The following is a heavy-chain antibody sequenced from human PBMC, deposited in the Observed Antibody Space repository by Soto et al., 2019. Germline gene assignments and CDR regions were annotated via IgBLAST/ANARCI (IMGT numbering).Heavy chain of an antibody. V-gene: IGHV5-10-1*01. D-gene: IGHD2-2*01. CDR1: GYSFTSYW. CDR3: ASDIVVVPAAKAYYYYGMDV. Sequence: RTISCKGSGYSFTSYWISWVRQMPGKGLEWMGRIDPSDSYTNYSPSFQGHVTISADKSISTAYLQWSSLKASDTAMYYCASDIVVVPAAKAYYYYGMDVWGQGTTVTVSS. CDR2: IDPSDSYT. J-gene: IGHJ6*02.